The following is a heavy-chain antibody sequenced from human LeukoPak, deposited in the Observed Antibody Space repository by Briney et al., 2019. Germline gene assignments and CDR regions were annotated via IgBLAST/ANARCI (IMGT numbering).Heavy chain of an antibody. V-gene: IGHV4-61*02. CDR2: IYTSGST. J-gene: IGHJ4*02. D-gene: IGHD5-18*01. CDR1: GGSISSTRYY. CDR3: ARARSGLQLSPFDY. Sequence: SETLSLTCTVSGGSISSTRYYWGWIRQPPGKGLEWIGRIYTSGSTNYNPSLKSRVTISVDTSKNQFSLKLSSVTAADTAVYYCARARSGLQLSPFDYWGQGTLVTVSS.